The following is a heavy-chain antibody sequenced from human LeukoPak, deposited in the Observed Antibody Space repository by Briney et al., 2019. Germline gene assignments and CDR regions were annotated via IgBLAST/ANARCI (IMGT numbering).Heavy chain of an antibody. CDR3: ARGRRHYGSGSYPVDY. Sequence: GGSLRFSCAASGFTFSSYWMSWVRQAPGKGLEWVANIKQDGSEKYYVDSVKGRFTISRDNAKNSRYLQMNSLRAEDTAVYYCARGRRHYGSGSYPVDYWGQGTLVTVSS. J-gene: IGHJ4*02. D-gene: IGHD3-10*01. CDR1: GFTFSSYW. CDR2: IKQDGSEK. V-gene: IGHV3-7*03.